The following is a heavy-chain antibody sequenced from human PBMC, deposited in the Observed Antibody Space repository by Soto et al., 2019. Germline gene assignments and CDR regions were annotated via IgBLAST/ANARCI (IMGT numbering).Heavy chain of an antibody. CDR1: GFTFSNYA. Sequence: PGGSLRLSCAASGFTFSNYAVTWVRQAPEKGLEWVSTISGSGGSTYYADSVKGRFTISRDNSKNTLYLQMNSLRAEDMAVYYCAKDQGSSWYEIDYWGQGTLVTVSS. J-gene: IGHJ4*02. V-gene: IGHV3-23*01. CDR3: AKDQGSSWYEIDY. D-gene: IGHD6-13*01. CDR2: ISGSGGST.